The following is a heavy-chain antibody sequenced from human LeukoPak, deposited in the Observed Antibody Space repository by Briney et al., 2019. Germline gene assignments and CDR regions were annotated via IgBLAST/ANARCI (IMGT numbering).Heavy chain of an antibody. CDR2: IKEDGSEK. J-gene: IGHJ4*02. CDR3: ARDLGVCSGGTCYPVYDY. D-gene: IGHD2-15*01. CDR1: GIIVSRYW. V-gene: IGHV3-7*01. Sequence: GGSLRFSGAASGIIVSRYWMTWVRQAPGKGLEWVADIKEDGSEKHYVDSVKGRFTISRDNAENSLYLQMNSLRAEDTAIYYCARDLGVCSGGTCYPVYDYWGQGIPVTVSS.